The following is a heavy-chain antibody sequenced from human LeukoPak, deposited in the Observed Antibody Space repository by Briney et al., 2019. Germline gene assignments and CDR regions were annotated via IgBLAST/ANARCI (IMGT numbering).Heavy chain of an antibody. J-gene: IGHJ4*02. V-gene: IGHV3-74*01. CDR3: ARDDYGDLLDY. Sequence: GGSLRLSCAASGFTFSSYWMHWVRQAPGKGLVWVSRINSDGSSTSYADSVKGRFTISRDNAKNALYLQMNSLRAEDTAVYYCARDDYGDLLDYWGQGTLVTVSS. D-gene: IGHD4-17*01. CDR2: INSDGSST. CDR1: GFTFSSYW.